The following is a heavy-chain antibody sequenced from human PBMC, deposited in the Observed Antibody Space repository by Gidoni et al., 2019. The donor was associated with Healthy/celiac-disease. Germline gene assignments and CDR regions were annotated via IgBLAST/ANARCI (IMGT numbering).Heavy chain of an antibody. Sequence: VQLLESGGGLVQPGGSLRLSWPASGSTFSSYAMSWVRQAPGKGLEWVSAISGSGGSTYYADSVKGRFTISRDNSKNTLYLQMNSLRAEDTAVYYCAKPLPVYYYDSSGYYPAWGQGTLVTVSS. CDR2: ISGSGGST. D-gene: IGHD3-22*01. J-gene: IGHJ5*02. CDR1: GSTFSSYA. CDR3: AKPLPVYYYDSSGYYPA. V-gene: IGHV3-23*01.